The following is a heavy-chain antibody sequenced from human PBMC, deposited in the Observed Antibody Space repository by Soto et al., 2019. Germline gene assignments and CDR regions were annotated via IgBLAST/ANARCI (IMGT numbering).Heavy chain of an antibody. J-gene: IGHJ4*02. CDR2: ISGSGGST. CDR3: AKGHSDYSGYESHFDY. CDR1: GFTFSSYA. V-gene: IGHV3-23*01. D-gene: IGHD5-12*01. Sequence: GGSLRLSCAASGFTFSSYAMSWVRQAPGKGLEWVSAISGSGGSTYYADSVKGRFTISRDNSKNTLYLQMNSLRAEDTAVYYCAKGHSDYSGYESHFDYWGQGTLVTVSS.